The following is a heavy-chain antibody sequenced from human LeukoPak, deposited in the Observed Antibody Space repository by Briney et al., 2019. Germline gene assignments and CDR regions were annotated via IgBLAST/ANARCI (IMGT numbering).Heavy chain of an antibody. Sequence: PGGSLRLSCAASGFTFSSYSMNWVRQAPGKGLEWVSSISSSSSYIYYADSVKGRFTISRDNAKNSLYLQVNSLRAEDTAVYYCARDGYSRYYYYGMDVWGQGTTVTVSS. D-gene: IGHD5-18*01. CDR3: ARDGYSRYYYYGMDV. CDR1: GFTFSSYS. CDR2: ISSSSSYI. V-gene: IGHV3-21*01. J-gene: IGHJ6*02.